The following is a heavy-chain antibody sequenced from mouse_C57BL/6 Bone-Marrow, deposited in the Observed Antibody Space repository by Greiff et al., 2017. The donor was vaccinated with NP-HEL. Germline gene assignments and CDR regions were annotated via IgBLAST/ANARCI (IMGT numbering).Heavy chain of an antibody. CDR1: GFTFSSYA. J-gene: IGHJ2*01. Sequence: EVKLVESGGGLVKPGGSLKLSCAASGFTFSSYAMSWVRQTPDQRLEWVATISDGGSYTYYPDNVKGRFTISRDNAKNNLYLQMSHLKSEDTAMYYCARAAGTDVDYWGQGTTLTVSA. CDR3: ARAAGTDVDY. V-gene: IGHV5-4*03. CDR2: ISDGGSYT. D-gene: IGHD4-1*01.